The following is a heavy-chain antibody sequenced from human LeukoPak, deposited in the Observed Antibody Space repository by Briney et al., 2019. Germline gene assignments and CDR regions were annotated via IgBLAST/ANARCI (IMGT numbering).Heavy chain of an antibody. CDR1: GGTFSSYA. Sequence: SVKVSCKASGGTFSSYAISWVRQAPGQGLEWMGGIIPIFGTANHAQKFQGRVTITADESTSTAYMELSSLRSEDTAVYYCARGYSYGNYYYGMDVWGQGTTVTVSS. CDR2: IIPIFGTA. V-gene: IGHV1-69*13. J-gene: IGHJ6*02. D-gene: IGHD5-18*01. CDR3: ARGYSYGNYYYGMDV.